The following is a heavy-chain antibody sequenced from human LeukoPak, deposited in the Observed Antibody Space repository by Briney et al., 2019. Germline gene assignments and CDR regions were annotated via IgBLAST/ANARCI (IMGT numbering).Heavy chain of an antibody. V-gene: IGHV1-46*01. Sequence: ASVKVSCKASGYTFTSYYMHWVRQAPGQGLEWMGIINPSGGSTSYAQKFQGRVTITADKSTSTAYMELSSLRSEDTAVYYCARGQLGGTYYYDSSGYSPFDYWGQGTLVTVSS. J-gene: IGHJ4*02. CDR3: ARGQLGGTYYYDSSGYSPFDY. CDR2: INPSGGST. D-gene: IGHD3-22*01. CDR1: GYTFTSYY.